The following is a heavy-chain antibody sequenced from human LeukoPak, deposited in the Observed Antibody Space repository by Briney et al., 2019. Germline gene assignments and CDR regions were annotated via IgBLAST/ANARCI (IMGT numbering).Heavy chain of an antibody. CDR1: GFTFSGYG. CDR2: IAYDGSRK. Sequence: GGSLRLSCAGSGFTFSGYGMHWVRQAPGKGLEWVTGIAYDGSRKHYADSVKGRFTISRDNSKNTLYLQMNSLRAEDTAVYYCAKVQARYDSSGYFDYWGQGTLVTVSS. CDR3: AKVQARYDSSGYFDY. D-gene: IGHD3-22*01. V-gene: IGHV3-30*18. J-gene: IGHJ4*02.